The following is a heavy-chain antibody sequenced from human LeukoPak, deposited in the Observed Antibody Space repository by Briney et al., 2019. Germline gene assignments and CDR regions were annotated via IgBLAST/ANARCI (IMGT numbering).Heavy chain of an antibody. J-gene: IGHJ4*02. CDR1: GFTFSSYW. CDR2: SSGSGGNT. Sequence: GVLRLSCAASGFTFSSYWMSWVRQAPGKGLEWVSASSGSGGNTYYADSVKGRFTISRDNSKNTLYLQVNSLRAGDTAVYYCAAGGYSMGYCSGGSCYTPRYWGQGTLVTVPS. D-gene: IGHD2-15*01. V-gene: IGHV3-23*01. CDR3: AAGGYSMGYCSGGSCYTPRY.